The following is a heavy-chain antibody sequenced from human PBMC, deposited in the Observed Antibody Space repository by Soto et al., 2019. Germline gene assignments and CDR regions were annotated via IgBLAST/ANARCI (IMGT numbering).Heavy chain of an antibody. CDR1: GFTFSSYS. J-gene: IGHJ4*02. V-gene: IGHV3-21*01. Sequence: EVQLVESGGGLVKPGGSLRLSCAASGFTFSSYSMNWVRQVPGMGLEWVSSISSSSSYIDYAASVKGVFTISRDNAKNSLYLQMNSLRAEDTAVYYCARDLLTDIEDYWGQGTLVTVSS. CDR2: ISSSSSYI. D-gene: IGHD2-15*01. CDR3: ARDLLTDIEDY.